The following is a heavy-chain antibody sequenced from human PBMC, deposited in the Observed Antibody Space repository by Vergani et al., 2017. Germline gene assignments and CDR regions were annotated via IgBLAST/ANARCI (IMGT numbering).Heavy chain of an antibody. V-gene: IGHV4-59*10. CDR3: ARDATTVFDP. D-gene: IGHD2/OR15-2a*01. Sequence: QVQLQQWGAGLLKPSETLSLTCAVYGGSFSGYYWSWIRQPPGKGLEWIGRIYTSGSTNYNPSLKSRVTISVDTSKNQFSLKLSSVTAADTAVYYCARDATTVFDPWGQGTLVTVSS. J-gene: IGHJ5*02. CDR2: IYTSGST. CDR1: GGSFSGYY.